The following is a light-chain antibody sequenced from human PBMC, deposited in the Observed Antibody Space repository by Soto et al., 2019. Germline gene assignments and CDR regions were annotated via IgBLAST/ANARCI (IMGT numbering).Light chain of an antibody. CDR2: EVS. Sequence: QSALTQPPSVSGSPGQSITISCTATSSDVGDYNNVSWYQQHPGKAPKLMIYEVSNRPSGVSNRFSGSKSGNTASLTISGVLEADEEAYYFSSYKCSSALLVFGPGTKVTVL. V-gene: IGLV2-14*01. CDR3: SSYKCSSALLV. J-gene: IGLJ1*01. CDR1: SSDVGDYNN.